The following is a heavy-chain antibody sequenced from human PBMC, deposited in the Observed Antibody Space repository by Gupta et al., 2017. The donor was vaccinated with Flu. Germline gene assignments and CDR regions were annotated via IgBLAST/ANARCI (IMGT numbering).Heavy chain of an antibody. CDR2: IYYSGST. V-gene: IGHV4-59*11. J-gene: IGHJ4*02. CDR3: ARVPYNSGGHKGEGLGT. CDR1: GGSILRHY. Sequence: QVQLQDSGPGLVNPSETLSVTCTVSGGSILRHYWSWFRQPTGKGLEGVGYIYYSGSTNYKTYSNRRVTIAVETSKKHVSRKVCAVTAAEKEVEECARVPYNSGGHKGEGLGTGGQGTMVTVYS. D-gene: IGHD6-19*01.